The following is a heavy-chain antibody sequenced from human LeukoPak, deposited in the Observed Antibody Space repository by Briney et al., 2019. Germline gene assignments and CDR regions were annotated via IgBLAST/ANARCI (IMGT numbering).Heavy chain of an antibody. CDR3: ARGPHYHDSSGYSPSYSYAMDV. V-gene: IGHV4-59*01. J-gene: IGHJ6*02. D-gene: IGHD3-22*01. CDR2: INYSGST. Sequence: SETLSLTCTVSGGSISSYYWSWIRQPPGKGLEWMGYINYSGSTNYNPSLRSRVTISVDTSKNQFSLDLRSVTAADTAVYYCARGPHYHDSSGYSPSYSYAMDVWGQGTTVTVSS. CDR1: GGSISSYY.